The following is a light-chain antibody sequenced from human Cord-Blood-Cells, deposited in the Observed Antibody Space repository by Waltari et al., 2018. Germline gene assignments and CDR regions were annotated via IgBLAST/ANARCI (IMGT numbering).Light chain of an antibody. CDR3: CSYAGSNWV. CDR1: SSDVGGYNY. V-gene: IGLV2-11*01. CDR2: DVS. J-gene: IGLJ3*02. Sequence: QSALTQPRSVSGSPGQSVTISCTGTSSDVGGYNYVSWYQQHPGKAHKLMVYDVSKRPSGVPVRFSGSKSGNTASLTISGLQAEDEAEYYCCSYAGSNWVFGVGTTLTVL.